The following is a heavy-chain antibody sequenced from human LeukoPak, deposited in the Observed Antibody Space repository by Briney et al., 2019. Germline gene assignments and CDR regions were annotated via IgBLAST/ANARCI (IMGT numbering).Heavy chain of an antibody. CDR1: GGSISSYY. CDR3: ARYIWGSYPTFEDY. V-gene: IGHV4-59*01. J-gene: IGHJ4*02. CDR2: ISYSGST. D-gene: IGHD3-16*02. Sequence: SETLSLTCTVSGGSISSYYWSWIRQPPGKGLEWIGYISYSGSTNYNPSLKSRVTISVDTSKNQLSLKLNSVTAVDTAVYYCARYIWGSYPTFEDYWGQGSLVTVSS.